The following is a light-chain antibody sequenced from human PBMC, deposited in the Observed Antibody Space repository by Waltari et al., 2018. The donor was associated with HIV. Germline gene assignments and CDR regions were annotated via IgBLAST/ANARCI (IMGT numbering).Light chain of an antibody. J-gene: IGLJ2*01. CDR2: NDK. CDR1: NIGYKS. Sequence: SYELTQPLSVSVALGQPARIPCGGKNIGYKSVHWYQQKTGQAPVLVIYNDKYRPSGIPERFSGSKSGNTATLTITGAQAGDEADYFCQVWDTTTVFGGGTNLTVL. V-gene: IGLV3-9*02. CDR3: QVWDTTTV.